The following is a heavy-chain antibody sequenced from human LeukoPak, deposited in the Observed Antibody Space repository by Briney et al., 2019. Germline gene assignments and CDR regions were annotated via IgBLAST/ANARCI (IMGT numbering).Heavy chain of an antibody. V-gene: IGHV4-34*01. D-gene: IGHD3-10*01. J-gene: IGHJ4*02. Sequence: PSETLSLTCAVYGGSFSGYYWSWIRQPPGKGLEWIGEINHSGSTNYNPSLKSRVTISGETSKNQFSLKLSSVTAADTAVYYCARHYGSGTYPLDYWGQGTLVTVSS. CDR2: INHSGST. CDR3: ARHYGSGTYPLDY. CDR1: GGSFSGYY.